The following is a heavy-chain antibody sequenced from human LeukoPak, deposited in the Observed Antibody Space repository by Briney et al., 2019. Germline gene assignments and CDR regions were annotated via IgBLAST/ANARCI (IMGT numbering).Heavy chain of an antibody. D-gene: IGHD3-10*01. Sequence: GGSLRLSCAASGFIFKDYWMTWVRQAPGKGLEWVANIKEDGSETYYVDSVKGRFTISRDNDKNTLYLQMNSLRAEDTAVYYCEAYGSVWGQGTLVIVSS. J-gene: IGHJ4*02. V-gene: IGHV3-7*03. CDR2: IKEDGSET. CDR3: EAYGSV. CDR1: GFIFKDYW.